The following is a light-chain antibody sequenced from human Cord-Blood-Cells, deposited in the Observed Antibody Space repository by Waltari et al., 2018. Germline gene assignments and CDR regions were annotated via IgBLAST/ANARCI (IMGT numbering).Light chain of an antibody. CDR2: WAS. CDR1: QSVLYSSNNKNY. J-gene: IGKJ2*01. CDR3: QQYYSTPYT. V-gene: IGKV4-1*01. Sequence: DIVMTQSPDSLAVSLGERSTINCKSSQSVLYSSNNKNYLAWSQQKPGQPPKLPIYWASTRESGVPDRFSGSGSGTDFTLTISSLQAEDVAVYYCQQYYSTPYTFGQGTKLEIK.